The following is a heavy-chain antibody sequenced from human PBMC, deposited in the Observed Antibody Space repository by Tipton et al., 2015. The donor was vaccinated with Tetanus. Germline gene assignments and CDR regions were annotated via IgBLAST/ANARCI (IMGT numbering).Heavy chain of an antibody. CDR1: GDSLNSSYY. Sequence: TLSLTCAVSGDSLNSSYYWSWIRQPAGKGLEWIGRIYTSGSTNYNPSLKSRVTMSVDTSKNQFSLKLSSVTAADTAVYYCARGVWFGPGPKYYFDYWGQGTLVTVSS. J-gene: IGHJ4*02. CDR3: ARGVWFGPGPKYYFDY. CDR2: IYTSGST. D-gene: IGHD3-10*01. V-gene: IGHV4-4*07.